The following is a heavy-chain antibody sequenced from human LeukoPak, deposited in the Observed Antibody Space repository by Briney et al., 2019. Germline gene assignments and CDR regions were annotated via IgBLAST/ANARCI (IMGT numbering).Heavy chain of an antibody. Sequence: GGSLRLSCAASGFTFSSYGFHWVRQAPGKGLEWVAVIWYDGSNIHYAESVKGRFTISRDNSRDTLYLHVNSLRPEDTAVYYCARDFYTGMFDYWGQGTLVTVSS. J-gene: IGHJ4*02. V-gene: IGHV3-33*01. CDR1: GFTFSSYG. D-gene: IGHD3-10*02. CDR3: ARDFYTGMFDY. CDR2: IWYDGSNI.